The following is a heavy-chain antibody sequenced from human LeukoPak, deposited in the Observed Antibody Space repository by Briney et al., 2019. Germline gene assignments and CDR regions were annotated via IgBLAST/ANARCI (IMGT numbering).Heavy chain of an antibody. V-gene: IGHV5-51*01. CDR1: GYSFTSYW. J-gene: IGHJ4*02. CDR2: IYPGDSDT. D-gene: IGHD3-10*01. Sequence: GESLKISCKGSGYSFTSYWIGWVRQMPGKGLEWMGIIYPGDSDTRYSPSFQGQVTISADKSISTAYLQWSSLKASDTAMYYCAIGSWFGELSDYFDYWGQGTLVTVSS. CDR3: AIGSWFGELSDYFDY.